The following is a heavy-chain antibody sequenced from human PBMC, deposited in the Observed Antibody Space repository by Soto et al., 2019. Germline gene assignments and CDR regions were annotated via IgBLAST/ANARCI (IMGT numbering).Heavy chain of an antibody. J-gene: IGHJ6*02. V-gene: IGHV3-64*01. Sequence: GGSLRLSCAASGFTFSSYAMHWVRQAPGKGLEYVSAITSNGGNTDYASSVKGRFTISRDNSKNTLYLQMGSLRAEDMAVYYCARRIPFGYGMDVWGQGTTVTV. D-gene: IGHD2-21*01. CDR3: ARRIPFGYGMDV. CDR1: GFTFSSYA. CDR2: ITSNGGNT.